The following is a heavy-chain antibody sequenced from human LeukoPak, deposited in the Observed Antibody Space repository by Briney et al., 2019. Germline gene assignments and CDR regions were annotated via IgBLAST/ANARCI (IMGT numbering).Heavy chain of an antibody. Sequence: SETLSLTCAVSGGSISSSNWWSWVRQPPGKGLEWIGEIYHSGSTNYNPSLKSRVTISVDKSKNQFSLKLSSVTAADTAVYYCARAHRGIVVVTARNWFDPWGQGTLVTVSS. CDR2: IYHSGST. CDR3: ARAHRGIVVVTARNWFDP. CDR1: GGSISSSNW. V-gene: IGHV4-4*02. J-gene: IGHJ5*02. D-gene: IGHD2-21*02.